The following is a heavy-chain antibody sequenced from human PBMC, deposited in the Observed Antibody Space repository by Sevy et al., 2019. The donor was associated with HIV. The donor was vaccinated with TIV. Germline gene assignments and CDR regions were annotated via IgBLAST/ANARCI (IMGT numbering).Heavy chain of an antibody. CDR3: ARLEMTTIPVDAFDI. CDR1: GYRFNSYW. D-gene: IGHD4-4*01. Sequence: GESLKISCKGSGYRFNSYWIGWVRQMPGKGLEWMGIIYPGDSETRYSPSFQGQVTISADKSISSAYLQWSSLKASDTAMYYCARLEMTTIPVDAFDIWGQGTMVTVSS. J-gene: IGHJ3*02. CDR2: IYPGDSET. V-gene: IGHV5-51*01.